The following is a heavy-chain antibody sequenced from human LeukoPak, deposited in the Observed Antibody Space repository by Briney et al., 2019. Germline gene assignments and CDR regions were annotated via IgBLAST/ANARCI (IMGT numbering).Heavy chain of an antibody. V-gene: IGHV4-39*01. CDR3: ARQLYSSGSYYAPMDV. CDR2: IYYSGST. J-gene: IGHJ6*03. Sequence: SETLSLTCTVSGGSLSSTGYYWGWIRQPPGKGLEWIGSIYYSGSTYYDPSLKSRVTISVDTSKNQFSLKLSSVTAADTAVYYCARQLYSSGSYYAPMDVRGKGTTVTISS. D-gene: IGHD3-10*01. CDR1: GGSLSSTGYY.